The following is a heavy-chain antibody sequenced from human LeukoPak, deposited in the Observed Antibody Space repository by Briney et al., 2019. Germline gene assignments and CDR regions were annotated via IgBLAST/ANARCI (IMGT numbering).Heavy chain of an antibody. Sequence: SETPSLTCAVYGGSFSGYYWSWIRQPPGKGLEWIGEINHSGSTNYNPSLKSRVTISVDTSKNQFSLKLSSVTAADTAVYYCARGRVAGIRWLEGYYYGMDVWGRGTTVTVSS. CDR1: GGSFSGYY. CDR2: INHSGST. D-gene: IGHD6-19*01. V-gene: IGHV4-34*01. CDR3: ARGRVAGIRWLEGYYYGMDV. J-gene: IGHJ6*02.